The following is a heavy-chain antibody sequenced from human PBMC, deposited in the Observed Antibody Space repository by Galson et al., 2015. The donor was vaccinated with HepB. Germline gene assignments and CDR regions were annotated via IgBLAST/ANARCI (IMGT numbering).Heavy chain of an antibody. CDR3: ATSTYYDFWSGYYRQGAFDI. J-gene: IGHJ3*02. CDR2: IIPIFGTA. D-gene: IGHD3-3*01. CDR1: GGTFSSNA. V-gene: IGHV1-69*13. Sequence: SVKVSCKASGGTFSSNAISWVRQAPGQGLEWMGGIIPIFGTANYPQRFQGRVTITADESTSTAYMELSSLRSEDTAVYYCATSTYYDFWSGYYRQGAFDIWGQGTMVTVSS.